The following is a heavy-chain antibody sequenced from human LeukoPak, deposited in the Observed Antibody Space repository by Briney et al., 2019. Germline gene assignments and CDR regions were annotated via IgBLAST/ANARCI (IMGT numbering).Heavy chain of an antibody. CDR3: ARVVAARPLDH. CDR1: GFTFSTYW. CDR2: IKQDGSEK. Sequence: PGGSLRLSCAASGFTFSTYWMSWVRQAPGKGLEWVANIKQDGSEKYYVDSVKGRFTISRDNAKNSLNLQMNSLRAEDTAVYYCARVVAARPLDHWGQGTLVTVSS. V-gene: IGHV3-7*01. D-gene: IGHD6-6*01. J-gene: IGHJ4*02.